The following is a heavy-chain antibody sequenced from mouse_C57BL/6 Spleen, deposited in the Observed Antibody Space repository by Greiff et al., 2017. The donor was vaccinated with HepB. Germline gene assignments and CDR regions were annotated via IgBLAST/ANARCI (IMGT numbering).Heavy chain of an antibody. Sequence: VQLQQPGAELVKPGASVKLSCKASGYTFTSYWMHWVKQRPGQGLEWIGMIHPNSGSTNYNEKFKSKATLTVDKSSSTAYMQLSSLTSEDSAVYYCARGSMIKGYFDVWGTGTTVTVSS. V-gene: IGHV1-64*01. CDR2: IHPNSGST. D-gene: IGHD2-4*01. CDR3: ARGSMIKGYFDV. J-gene: IGHJ1*03. CDR1: GYTFTSYW.